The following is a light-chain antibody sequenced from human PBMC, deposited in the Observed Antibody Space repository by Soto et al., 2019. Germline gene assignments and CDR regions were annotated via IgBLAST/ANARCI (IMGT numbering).Light chain of an antibody. Sequence: EIVMTQSPGTLSVSPGERATLSCRASQSVSSNLAWYQQRPGQAPRLLIYGASARATGIPARFSGSGSGTEFTLTISSLQSEDFAVYYCQQCNNFGGTFGQGTKVEIK. CDR1: QSVSSN. V-gene: IGKV3-15*01. CDR3: QQCNNFGGT. CDR2: GAS. J-gene: IGKJ1*01.